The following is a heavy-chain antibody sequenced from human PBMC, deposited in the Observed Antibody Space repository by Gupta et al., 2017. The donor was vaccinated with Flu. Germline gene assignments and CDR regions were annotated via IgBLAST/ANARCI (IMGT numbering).Heavy chain of an antibody. CDR3: AKDLQYSSAFDY. V-gene: IGHV3-30*18. Sequence: FSSYGMHWVRQAPGKGLEWVAVISYDGSNKYYADSVKGRFTISRDNSKNTLYLQMNSLRAEDTAVYYCAKDLQYSSAFDYWGQGTLVTVSS. D-gene: IGHD6-6*01. CDR2: ISYDGSNK. J-gene: IGHJ4*02. CDR1: FSSYG.